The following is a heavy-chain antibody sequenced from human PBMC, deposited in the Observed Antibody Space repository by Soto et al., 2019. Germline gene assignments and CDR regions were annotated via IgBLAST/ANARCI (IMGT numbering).Heavy chain of an antibody. J-gene: IGHJ4*02. CDR2: ISYDGSNK. CDR1: GFTLSRYG. D-gene: IGHD2-2*01. CDR3: ARDDCTITSCFGN. V-gene: IGHV3-33*01. Sequence: GGSLRLSCAASGFTLSRYGMNWVRQAPGKGLEWVALISYDGSNKYYGDPVKGRFTISRDISRNMLYLEMNSLRVEDTAVYYCARDDCTITSCFGNWGQGTLVTVSS.